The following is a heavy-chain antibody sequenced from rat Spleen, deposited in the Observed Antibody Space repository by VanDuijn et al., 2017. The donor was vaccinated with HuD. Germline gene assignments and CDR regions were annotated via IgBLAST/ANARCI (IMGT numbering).Heavy chain of an antibody. CDR3: ARQWLTGSHWFFDF. J-gene: IGHJ1*01. CDR2: ISYGDSSGHSAT. V-gene: IGHV5-29*01. CDR1: GFTFSDYY. D-gene: IGHD1-4*01. Sequence: EVQLVESGGGLVQPGRSLKLSCAASGFTFSDYYMAWVRQAPTKGLEWVATISYGDSSGHSATYYRDSVKGRFTISRDNAKSTLYLQMDSLRSEDTATYYCARQWLTGSHWFFDFWGPGTMVTVSS.